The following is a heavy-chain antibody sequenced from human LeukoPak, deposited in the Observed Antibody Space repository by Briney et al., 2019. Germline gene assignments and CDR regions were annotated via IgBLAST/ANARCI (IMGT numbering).Heavy chain of an antibody. D-gene: IGHD3-3*01. J-gene: IGHJ4*02. V-gene: IGHV2-5*02. Sequence: SGPTLVKPTQTLTLTCTFSGFTLSTSGVGVGWIRQPPGKALEWLALIYWDDDKRYSPSLKSRLTITKDTSKNQVVLTMTNMDPVYISTYYCAHTAGFWSGYPTFDYWGQGTLVTVSS. CDR1: GFTLSTSGVG. CDR3: AHTAGFWSGYPTFDY. CDR2: IYWDDDK.